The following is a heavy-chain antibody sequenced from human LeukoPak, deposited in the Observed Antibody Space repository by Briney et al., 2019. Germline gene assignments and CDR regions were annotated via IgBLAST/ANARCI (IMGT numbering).Heavy chain of an antibody. Sequence: SETLSLTCTVSGGSISGYYWSWSRQPPGTGLEWIGSIYYSGTTYYSPSLKSRVTMSVDTSKNQFSLKLSSVTAADTAVYYCARDGVGAVPYYYYGMDVWGQGTTVTVSS. V-gene: IGHV4-59*12. CDR2: IYYSGTT. J-gene: IGHJ6*02. D-gene: IGHD1-26*01. CDR1: GGSISGYY. CDR3: ARDGVGAVPYYYYGMDV.